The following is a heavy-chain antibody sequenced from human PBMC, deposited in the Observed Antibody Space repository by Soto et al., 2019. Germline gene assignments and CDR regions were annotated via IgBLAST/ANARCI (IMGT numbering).Heavy chain of an antibody. CDR2: IVVGSGNR. J-gene: IGHJ6*02. V-gene: IGHV1-58*01. D-gene: IGHD6-13*01. CDR1: GFTFSNSV. CDR3: AADTAAAGTYYFYDMDV. Sequence: QMQLVQSGPEVKQPGTSVKVSCKASGFTFSNSVVQWVRQTRGQRLEWIGWIVVGSGNRNYAQRFQERVTLTRDMSTRTAYMELSSLRFEDTAVYYCAADTAAAGTYYFYDMDVWGQGNTVTVSS.